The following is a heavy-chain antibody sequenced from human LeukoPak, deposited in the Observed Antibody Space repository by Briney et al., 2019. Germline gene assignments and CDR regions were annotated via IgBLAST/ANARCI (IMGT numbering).Heavy chain of an antibody. CDR1: GFTFSSYS. J-gene: IGHJ3*02. CDR2: ISSSSSYI. V-gene: IGHV3-21*01. D-gene: IGHD6-13*01. Sequence: GGSLRLSCAASGFTFSSYSMNWVRQAPGKGLEWVSSISSSSSYIYYADSVTGRFTISRDKAKNSLYLQMNSLRAEDTAVYYCARDWVAAAANDAFDIWGQGTMVTVSS. CDR3: ARDWVAAAANDAFDI.